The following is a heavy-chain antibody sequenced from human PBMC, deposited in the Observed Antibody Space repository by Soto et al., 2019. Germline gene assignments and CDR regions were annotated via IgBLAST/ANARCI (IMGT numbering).Heavy chain of an antibody. Sequence: QVQLQESGPGLVKPSQTLSLTCTVSGGSISSGGYYWSWIRQHPGKGLEWIGYIYYRGSTYYNPSLQRRVTISVDTPKNPFSLKLSSVTAADTAVYCCAREVEGDAFDIGGQGPMLTVSS. J-gene: IGHJ3*02. D-gene: IGHD2-15*01. V-gene: IGHV4-31*03. CDR1: GGSISSGGYY. CDR2: IYYRGST. CDR3: AREVEGDAFDI.